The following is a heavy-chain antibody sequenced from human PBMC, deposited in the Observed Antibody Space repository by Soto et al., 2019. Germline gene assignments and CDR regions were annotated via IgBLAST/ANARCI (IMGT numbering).Heavy chain of an antibody. D-gene: IGHD1-26*01. V-gene: IGHV4-39*01. CDR2: IYYSGST. CDR1: GGSISSSSYY. J-gene: IGHJ4*02. Sequence: QLQLQESGPGLVKPSETLSLTCTVSGGSISSSSYYWGWIRQPPGKGLEWIGSIYYSGSTYYNPSLKSRVTISVDPSKNQFSLKLSSVTAADTAVYYCARRGGVGATTYDYWGQGTLVTVSS. CDR3: ARRGGVGATTYDY.